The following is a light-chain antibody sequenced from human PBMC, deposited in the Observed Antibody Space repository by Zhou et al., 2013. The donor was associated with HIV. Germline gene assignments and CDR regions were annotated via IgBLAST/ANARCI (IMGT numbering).Light chain of an antibody. V-gene: IGKV2D-29*02. Sequence: DIVMTQTPLSLSVTPGQPASISCKSSQSLLHSDGKTYLYYYLQKPGQSPQLLIYGVSNRFYGVPDRFSGSGYGTDFTLTISSLQPEDFANYYCQQSYTTPETFGGGPRWRSN. CDR3: QQSYTTPET. CDR1: QSLLHSDGKTY. CDR2: GVS. J-gene: IGKJ4*01.